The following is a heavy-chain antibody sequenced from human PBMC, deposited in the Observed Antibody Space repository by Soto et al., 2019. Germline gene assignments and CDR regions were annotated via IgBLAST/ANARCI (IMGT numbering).Heavy chain of an antibody. Sequence: GGSLRLSCAASGFTFSSYAMSWVRQAPGKGLEWVSAISGSGGSTYYADSVKSRFTISRDNSKNTLYLQMNSLRAEDTAVYYCAKDKYSSGWLNWFDPWGQGTLVTVSS. CDR3: AKDKYSSGWLNWFDP. CDR1: GFTFSSYA. J-gene: IGHJ5*02. D-gene: IGHD6-19*01. CDR2: ISGSGGST. V-gene: IGHV3-23*01.